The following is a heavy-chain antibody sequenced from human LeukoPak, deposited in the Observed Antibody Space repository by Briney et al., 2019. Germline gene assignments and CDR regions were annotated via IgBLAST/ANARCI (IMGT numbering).Heavy chain of an antibody. CDR1: GFTFSRYG. Sequence: GRSLRLSCAASGFTFSRYGMHWVRQAPGKGLEWVTFISYDGSSEYYPDSVKGRFTISRDNSKNTLYLQMNSLRAEDTAVYYCAKGSSTYSITSYWYFDLWGRGTLVTVSS. J-gene: IGHJ2*01. V-gene: IGHV3-30*18. CDR2: ISYDGSSE. D-gene: IGHD6-13*01. CDR3: AKGSSTYSITSYWYFDL.